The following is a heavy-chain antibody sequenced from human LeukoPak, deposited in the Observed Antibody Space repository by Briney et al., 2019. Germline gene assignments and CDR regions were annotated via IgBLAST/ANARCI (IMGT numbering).Heavy chain of an antibody. CDR1: GFALKNYW. D-gene: IGHD3-3*01. CDR2: IKKDGSDK. CDR3: ARDLESLGVTLVSYFYYYMDV. J-gene: IGHJ6*03. Sequence: GGSLRLPCEASGFALKNYWMSWVRQAPGKGLEWVANIKKDGSDKYYVDSVKGRFTISRDNAENSLYLQMNSLRAEDTAIYYYARDLESLGVTLVSYFYYYMDVWGKGTTVTVSS. V-gene: IGHV3-7*01.